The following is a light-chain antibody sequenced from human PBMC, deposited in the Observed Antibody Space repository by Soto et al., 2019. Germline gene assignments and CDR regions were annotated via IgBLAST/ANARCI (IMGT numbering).Light chain of an antibody. J-gene: IGKJ1*01. CDR2: GAS. V-gene: IGKV3-20*01. Sequence: ESVWRHSPGTLSXXPGEXATLXXRXSQNVDSNYLAWYQQKPGHAPRIIIFGASVRATGIPDRFSRSGSGTDFTLTISRLEAEDFAVYYCQQYVTLSWAFGQGTKLDI. CDR1: QNVDSNY. CDR3: QQYVTLSWA.